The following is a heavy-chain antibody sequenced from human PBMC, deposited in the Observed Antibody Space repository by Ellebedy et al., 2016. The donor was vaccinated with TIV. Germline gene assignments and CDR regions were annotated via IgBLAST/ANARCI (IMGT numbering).Heavy chain of an antibody. Sequence: AASVKVSCKASGYTFTSYYIHWVRQAPGQGLEWMGIIQPTGCSTNYEQKFQGRVSMTRDTSTRTVYMELSSLRSEDPAVYYCGRVLGSYGWFDPWGQGTLVTVSS. CDR2: IQPTGCST. CDR1: GYTFTSYY. D-gene: IGHD3-16*01. V-gene: IGHV1-46*01. CDR3: GRVLGSYGWFDP. J-gene: IGHJ5*02.